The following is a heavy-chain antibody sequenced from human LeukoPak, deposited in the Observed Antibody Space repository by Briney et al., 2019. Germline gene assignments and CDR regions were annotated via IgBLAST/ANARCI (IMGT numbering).Heavy chain of an antibody. D-gene: IGHD3-22*01. V-gene: IGHV4-61*02. CDR1: GGSISSGRYY. J-gene: IGHJ4*02. CDR2: IYTSGST. CDR3: AREGDYYDTSGTLDY. Sequence: PSETLSLTCIVSGGSISSGRYYWSWIRKPAGKGLEWIGRIYTSGSTNYNPSLKSRVTISVDTSKNQFSLKLSSVTAADTAVYYCAREGDYYDTSGTLDYWGQGTLVTVSS.